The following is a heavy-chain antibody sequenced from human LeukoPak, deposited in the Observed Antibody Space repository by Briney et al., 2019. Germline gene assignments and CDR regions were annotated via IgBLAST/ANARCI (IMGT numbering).Heavy chain of an antibody. D-gene: IGHD2-21*02. J-gene: IGHJ6*03. CDR2: IYYSGST. V-gene: IGHV4-39*07. CDR3: ARGFRYCGGDCRYYYYYYYMDV. CDR1: GGSISSSSYY. Sequence: SETLSLTCTVSGGSISSSSYYWGWIRQPPGKGLEWIGSIYYSGSTYYNPSLKSRVTISVDTSKNQFSLKLSSVTAADTAVYYCARGFRYCGGDCRYYYYYYYMDVWGKGTTVTVSS.